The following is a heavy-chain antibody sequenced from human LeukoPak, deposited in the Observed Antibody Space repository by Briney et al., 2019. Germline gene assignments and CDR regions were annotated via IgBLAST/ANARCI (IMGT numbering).Heavy chain of an antibody. D-gene: IGHD6-19*01. V-gene: IGHV3-30*02. CDR1: KIIFSGYG. CDR2: IRYDGTNK. CDR3: AKVGGGWYGVDY. Sequence: PGGSLRLSCVASKIIFSGYGIHWVRQAPGKGLEWVAFIRYDGTNKYYTDSVKGRFTISRDNSKNTLYLQMNSLRDDDTAVYYCAKVGGGWYGVDYWGQGTLVTVSS. J-gene: IGHJ4*02.